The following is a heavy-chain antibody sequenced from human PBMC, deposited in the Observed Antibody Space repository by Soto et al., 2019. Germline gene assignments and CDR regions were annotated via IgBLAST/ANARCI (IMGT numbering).Heavy chain of an antibody. Sequence: PGGSLRLSCAASGFTFSSYAMSWVRQAPGKGLEWVSAISSGGGSTYYPDSVKGRFTISRDNPKNTLYLQMNSLRAEDTAVYYCAKDLSARYYSDSSGYCLDYWGQGTLVTVSS. CDR2: ISSGGGST. J-gene: IGHJ4*02. D-gene: IGHD3-22*01. CDR3: AKDLSARYYSDSSGYCLDY. V-gene: IGHV3-23*01. CDR1: GFTFSSYA.